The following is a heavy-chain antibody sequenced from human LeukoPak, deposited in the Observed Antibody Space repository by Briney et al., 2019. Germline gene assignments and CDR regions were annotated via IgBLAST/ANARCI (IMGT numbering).Heavy chain of an antibody. J-gene: IGHJ3*02. CDR3: ARDRRYYDSSGYPGDAFDI. D-gene: IGHD3-22*01. CDR1: GGTFSSYA. CDR2: IIPILGIA. V-gene: IGHV1-69*04. Sequence: SVKVSFTASGGTFSSYAISWVRQAPGQGLEWMGRIIPILGIAHYAQKFQGRVTITADKSTSTAYMELSSLRSEDTAVYYCARDRRYYDSSGYPGDAFDIWGQGTMVTVSS.